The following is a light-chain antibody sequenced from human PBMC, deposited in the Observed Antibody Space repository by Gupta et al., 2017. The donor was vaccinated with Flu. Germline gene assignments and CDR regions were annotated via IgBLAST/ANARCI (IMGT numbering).Light chain of an antibody. CDR2: GAS. V-gene: IGKV3-20*01. Sequence: EIVLTQSPGTLSLSPGERATLSCRASQSVSSTYLAWYQQKPGQAPRLLIYGASSRATGTPDRFRGSGSGTDFTLTISRLEPEDFAVYYCQQYGSSRFTFGPGTIVNIK. CDR1: QSVSSTY. J-gene: IGKJ3*01. CDR3: QQYGSSRFT.